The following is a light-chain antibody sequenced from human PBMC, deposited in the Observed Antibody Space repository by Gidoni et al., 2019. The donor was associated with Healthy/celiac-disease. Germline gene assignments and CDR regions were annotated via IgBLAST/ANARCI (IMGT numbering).Light chain of an antibody. Sequence: DIQIPQSPSTLSASVGDRVTISCRASQSISSWLAWYEQKPGKAPKLQIYKAYSLESGVPSRVSGSGSGTEFTLSSSRLQPDDFATYYCQQYNSYSQFGQGTKVEIK. J-gene: IGKJ1*01. CDR1: QSISSW. CDR2: KAY. CDR3: QQYNSYSQ. V-gene: IGKV1-5*03.